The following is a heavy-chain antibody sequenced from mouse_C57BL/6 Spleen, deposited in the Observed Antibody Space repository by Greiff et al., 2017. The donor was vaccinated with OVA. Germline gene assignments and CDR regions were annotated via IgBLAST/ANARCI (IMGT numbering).Heavy chain of an antibody. CDR3: ARPYDSSGYFDY. J-gene: IGHJ2*01. CDR1: GYTFTSCW. CDR2: IDPSDSYT. D-gene: IGHD3-2*02. V-gene: IGHV1-69*01. Sequence: QVQLHQPGAELVMPGASVKLSCKASGYTFTSCWMHWVKQRPGQGLEWIGEIDPSDSYTNYNQKFKGKSTLTVDKSSSTAYMQLSSLTSEDSAVYYCARPYDSSGYFDYWGQGTTLTVSS.